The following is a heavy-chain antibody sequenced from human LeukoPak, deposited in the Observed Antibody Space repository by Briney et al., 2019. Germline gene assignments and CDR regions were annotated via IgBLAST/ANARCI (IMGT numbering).Heavy chain of an antibody. J-gene: IGHJ4*02. Sequence: SETLFLTCSVSGGSISSTNYYWAWIRQPPGKGLEWIGSIYYSGSTHYNPSLKGRVIISVDTSKNQFSLTVSSVTAADRAVYYCASEVVAAGTDYWGQGTLVTVSS. V-gene: IGHV4-39*01. D-gene: IGHD6-13*01. CDR3: ASEVVAAGTDY. CDR1: GGSISSTNYY. CDR2: IYYSGST.